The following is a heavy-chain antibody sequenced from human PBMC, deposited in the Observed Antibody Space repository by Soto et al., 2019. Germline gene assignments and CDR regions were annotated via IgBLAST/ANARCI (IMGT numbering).Heavy chain of an antibody. CDR2: ISYDGSNK. D-gene: IGHD3-9*01. J-gene: IGHJ4*02. V-gene: IGHV3-30-3*01. CDR1: GFTFSTYA. Sequence: QVQLVESGGGVVQPGRSLRLSCAASGFTFSTYAMHWVRQAPGKGLEWVAVISYDGSNKYYADSVKGRFTISRDNSKNXXXXXXXXXRAEDTAVYYCARDRSGGLTIGFDYWGQGTLVTVSS. CDR3: ARDRSGGLTIGFDY.